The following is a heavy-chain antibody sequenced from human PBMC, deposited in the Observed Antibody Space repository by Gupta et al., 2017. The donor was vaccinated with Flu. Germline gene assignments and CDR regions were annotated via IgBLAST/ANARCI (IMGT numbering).Heavy chain of an antibody. D-gene: IGHD2-15*01. CDR3: ARVRSGGNWFDS. CDR2: IYASGAT. CDR1: GDSITSGDYY. V-gene: IGHV4-61*02. J-gene: IGHJ5*01. Sequence: QVRLQESGPGLVKPLQTLSLTFTVSGDSITSGDYYWHWVRQPAGKGLEWIGRIYASGATYYNAALNGRVTMSIETSKNQLSLKLISETAADTAVYYCARVRSGGNWFDSWGQGTLVTVSS.